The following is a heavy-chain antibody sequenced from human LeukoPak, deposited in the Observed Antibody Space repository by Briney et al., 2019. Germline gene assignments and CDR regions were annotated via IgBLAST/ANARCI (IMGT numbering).Heavy chain of an antibody. CDR1: GYRFTSYG. CDR3: AREYCSGTRCYMADY. J-gene: IGHJ4*02. CDR2: ISGYNGNT. V-gene: IGHV1-18*01. Sequence: GASVKVSCKASGYRFTSYGISWVRQAPGQGLEWMGWISGYNGNTNYAQKLQGGVTMTTDTSTSTAYMELRSLRSDDTAVYYCAREYCSGTRCYMADYWGQGTLVTVSS. D-gene: IGHD2-2*01.